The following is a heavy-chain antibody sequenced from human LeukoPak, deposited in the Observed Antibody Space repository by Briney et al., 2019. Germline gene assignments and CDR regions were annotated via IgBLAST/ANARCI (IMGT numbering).Heavy chain of an antibody. CDR2: ISGSGGST. Sequence: QSGGSLRLSCAASGFTFSSYEMSWVRQAPGKGLEWVSAISGSGGSTYYADSVKGRFTISRDNSKNTLYLQMNSLRAEDTAVYYCAKDPCSSTSCYNDYWGQGTLVTVSS. CDR1: GFTFSSYE. V-gene: IGHV3-23*01. D-gene: IGHD2-2*01. CDR3: AKDPCSSTSCYNDY. J-gene: IGHJ4*02.